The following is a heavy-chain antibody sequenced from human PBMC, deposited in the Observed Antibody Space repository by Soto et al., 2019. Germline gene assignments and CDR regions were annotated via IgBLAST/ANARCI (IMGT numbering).Heavy chain of an antibody. D-gene: IGHD3-16*01. Sequence: GGALRLACAASVFTFSIYAMSWVRQAPGKGLEWVSAISGSGGSTYYADSVKGRFTISRDNSKNTLYRQMNSLRAEDTAVYYCAKGGRYPYYYGMDVWGQGTTVTVSS. CDR1: VFTFSIYA. V-gene: IGHV3-23*01. J-gene: IGHJ6*01. CDR2: ISGSGGST. CDR3: AKGGRYPYYYGMDV.